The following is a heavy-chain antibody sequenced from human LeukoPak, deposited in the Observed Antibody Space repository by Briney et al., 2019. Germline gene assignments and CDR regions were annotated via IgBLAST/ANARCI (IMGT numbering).Heavy chain of an antibody. J-gene: IGHJ1*01. Sequence: PSQTLSLTCAVSGGSISSGGYSWSWIRQPPGKGLEWIGYVYHSGSTYYNPSLKSRVTISVDRSKNQFSLKLSSMTAADTAVYYCARGMRTALLFQHWGQGTLVTVSS. CDR3: ARGMRTALLFQH. CDR1: GGSISSGGYS. V-gene: IGHV4-30-2*01. D-gene: IGHD2/OR15-2a*01. CDR2: VYHSGST.